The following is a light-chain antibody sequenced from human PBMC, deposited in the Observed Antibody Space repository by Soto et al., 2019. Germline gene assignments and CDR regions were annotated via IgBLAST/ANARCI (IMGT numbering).Light chain of an antibody. J-gene: IGLJ2*01. CDR1: SSDVGGYNY. CDR2: EVS. CDR3: ASYTRSITVV. V-gene: IGLV2-14*01. Sequence: QSALTQPASVSGSPGQSITIACTGTSSDVGGYNYVSWFQQHPGKAPKLMIYEVSNRPSGVSNRFSASKSGNTASLTISGLQAEDEATYYCASYTRSITVVFGGGTKLTVL.